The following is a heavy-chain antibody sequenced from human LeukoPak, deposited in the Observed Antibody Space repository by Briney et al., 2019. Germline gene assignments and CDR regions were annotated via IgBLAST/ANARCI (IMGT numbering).Heavy chain of an antibody. J-gene: IGHJ4*02. V-gene: IGHV3-30*18. CDR1: GFTFSSYG. CDR2: ISYDGSNK. CDR3: AKDEGISWYRSIPFDY. D-gene: IGHD6-13*01. Sequence: GRSLRLSCAASGFTFSSYGMHWVRQAPGKGLEWVAVISYDGSNKYYADSVKGRFTISRDNSKNTLYLQMNSLRAEDTAVYYCAKDEGISWYRSIPFDYWGQGTLVTVSS.